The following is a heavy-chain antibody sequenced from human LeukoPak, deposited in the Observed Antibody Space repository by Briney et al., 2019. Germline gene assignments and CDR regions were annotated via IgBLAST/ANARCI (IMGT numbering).Heavy chain of an antibody. CDR2: ISSSGSTI. CDR1: GFTFSDYY. Sequence: GGSLRLSCAASGFTFSDYYMSWIRQAPGKGLEWLSYISSSGSTIYYADSVKGRFTISRDNAKNSLYLQMNSLRAEDTAVYYCARGSDYYDSSGYYPDSTAFDIWGQGTMVTVSS. V-gene: IGHV3-11*01. CDR3: ARGSDYYDSSGYYPDSTAFDI. D-gene: IGHD3-22*01. J-gene: IGHJ3*02.